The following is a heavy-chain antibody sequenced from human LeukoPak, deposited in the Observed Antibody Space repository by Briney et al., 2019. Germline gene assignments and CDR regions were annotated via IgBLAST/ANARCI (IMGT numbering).Heavy chain of an antibody. CDR2: ISGNSAYI. V-gene: IGHV3-21*01. Sequence: GGSLRLSCAASGFTFSSYGFHWVRQAPGKGLEWVSFISGNSAYIYYADSVKGRFTISRDNAKNSLYLQMNSLRAEDTAVYYCARGEYGSGSYHIDYWGQGTLVTVSS. D-gene: IGHD3-10*01. CDR1: GFTFSSYG. J-gene: IGHJ4*02. CDR3: ARGEYGSGSYHIDY.